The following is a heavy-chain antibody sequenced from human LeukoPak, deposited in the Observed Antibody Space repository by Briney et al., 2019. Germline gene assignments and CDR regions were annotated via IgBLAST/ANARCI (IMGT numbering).Heavy chain of an antibody. J-gene: IGHJ4*02. CDR1: GGSINSTGYF. CDR2: IYYTGDA. D-gene: IGHD6-13*01. CDR3: ARRRSWPEFDY. Sequence: ASETLSLTCDVSGGSINSTGYFWGWIRQSPGKGLEWIGAIYYTGDAHFNPSLRSRANMAVDTSENRFSLNLRSVTAADTAIYYCARRRSWPEFDYWGQGTLVTVSS. V-gene: IGHV4-39*01.